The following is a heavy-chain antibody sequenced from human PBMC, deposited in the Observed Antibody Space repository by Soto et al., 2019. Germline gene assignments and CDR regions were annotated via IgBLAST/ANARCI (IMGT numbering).Heavy chain of an antibody. D-gene: IGHD2-8*01. CDR3: AKDPKSTIRFNWFDP. CDR1: GFTFSSYA. Sequence: PGGSLRLSCAASGFTFSSYAMGWVRQAPGKGLEWVAGISGGGSGTYYADSVKGRFTVSRDNSKKTLYLQMNSLRAEDTAVYYCAKDPKSTIRFNWFDPWGQGTLVTVSS. CDR2: ISGGGSGT. J-gene: IGHJ5*02. V-gene: IGHV3-23*01.